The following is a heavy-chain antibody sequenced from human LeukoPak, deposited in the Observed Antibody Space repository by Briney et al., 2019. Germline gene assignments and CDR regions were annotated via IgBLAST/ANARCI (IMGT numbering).Heavy chain of an antibody. Sequence: GASVKVSCTASGGTFSSYAISWVRQAPGQGLEWMGGIIPIFGTANYAQKFQGRVTITADESTSTAYMELSSLRSEDTAVYYCARDQGFWSGRYYYYYMDVWGKGTTVTVSS. V-gene: IGHV1-69*01. CDR2: IIPIFGTA. J-gene: IGHJ6*03. CDR1: GGTFSSYA. D-gene: IGHD3-3*01. CDR3: ARDQGFWSGRYYYYYMDV.